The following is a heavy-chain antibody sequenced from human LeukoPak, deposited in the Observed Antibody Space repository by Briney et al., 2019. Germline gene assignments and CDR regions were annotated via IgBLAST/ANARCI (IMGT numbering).Heavy chain of an antibody. CDR3: ARDGPPYCSSTSCSYYFDY. D-gene: IGHD2-2*01. CDR2: IWYDGSNK. Sequence: GGSLRLSCAASGFTFSSYVMHWVRQAPGKGLEWVAVIWYDGSNKYYADSVKGRFTISRDNSKNTLYLQMNSLRAEDTAVYYCARDGPPYCSSTSCSYYFDYWGQGTLVTVSS. CDR1: GFTFSSYV. J-gene: IGHJ4*02. V-gene: IGHV3-33*01.